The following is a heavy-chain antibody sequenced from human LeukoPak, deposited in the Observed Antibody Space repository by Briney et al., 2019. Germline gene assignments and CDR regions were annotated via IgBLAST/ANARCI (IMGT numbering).Heavy chain of an antibody. D-gene: IGHD3-10*01. V-gene: IGHV4-59*11. CDR3: ASSGTMVRGVIIS. CDR1: GGSISSHY. J-gene: IGHJ5*02. CDR2: IYYSGST. Sequence: PSETLSLTCTVSGGSISSHYWSWIRQPPGKGLEWIGYIYYSGSTNYNPSLKSRVTISVDTSKNQFSLKLSSVTAADTAVYYCASSGTMVRGVIISWGQGTLVTVSS.